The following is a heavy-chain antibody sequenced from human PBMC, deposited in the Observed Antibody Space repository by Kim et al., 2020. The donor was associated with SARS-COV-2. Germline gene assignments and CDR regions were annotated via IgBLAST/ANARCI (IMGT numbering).Heavy chain of an antibody. D-gene: IGHD4-17*01. Sequence: TKYGQKVQDRVIMTTDTSTNTAYMELWSLRSDETAMYYCARGAYGDVSFDYWGQGTLVTVSS. V-gene: IGHV1-18*01. CDR3: ARGAYGDVSFDY. CDR2: T. J-gene: IGHJ4*02.